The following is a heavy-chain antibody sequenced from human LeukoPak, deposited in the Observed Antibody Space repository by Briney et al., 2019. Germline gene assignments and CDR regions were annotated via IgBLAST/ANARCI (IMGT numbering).Heavy chain of an antibody. CDR3: ARGYDAFDI. CDR2: IYYSGST. J-gene: IGHJ3*02. Sequence: PSETPSLTCTVSGGSISSYYWSWIRQPPGKGLEWIGYIYYSGSTNYNPSLRSRVTISVDTSKNQFSLKVSSVTAADTAVYYCARGYDAFDIWGQGTMVTVSS. D-gene: IGHD5-12*01. V-gene: IGHV4-59*01. CDR1: GGSISSYY.